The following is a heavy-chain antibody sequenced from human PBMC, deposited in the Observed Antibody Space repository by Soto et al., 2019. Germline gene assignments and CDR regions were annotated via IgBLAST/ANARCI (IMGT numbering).Heavy chain of an antibody. V-gene: IGHV4-34*01. CDR1: GGSFSGYY. D-gene: IGHD3-22*01. J-gene: IGHJ4*02. CDR2: INHSGST. Sequence: QVQLQQWGAGLLKPSETLSLTCAVYGGSFSGYYWSWIRQPPGKGLEWIGEINHSGSTNYNPSLRSLVTISVDTSKNQFSLKRSSVTAADTAVYYCARGRGYSSVVFDYWGQGTLVTVSS. CDR3: ARGRGYSSVVFDY.